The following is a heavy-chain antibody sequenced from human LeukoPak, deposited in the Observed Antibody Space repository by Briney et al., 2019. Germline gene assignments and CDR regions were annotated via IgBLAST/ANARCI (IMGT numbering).Heavy chain of an antibody. CDR1: GGTFISYA. CDR2: IIPIFGTA. CDR3: ARGQAGGYYYMDV. J-gene: IGHJ6*03. V-gene: IGHV1-69*05. D-gene: IGHD3-16*01. Sequence: ASVKVSCKASGGTFISYAISWVRQAPGQGREWMGGIIPIFGTANYAQRFQGRVTITTDESTSTAYMELSSLRSEDTAVYYCARGQAGGYYYMDVWGKGTTVTVSS.